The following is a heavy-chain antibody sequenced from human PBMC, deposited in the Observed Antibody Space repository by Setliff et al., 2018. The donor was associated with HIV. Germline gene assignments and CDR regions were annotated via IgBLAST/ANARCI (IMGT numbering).Heavy chain of an antibody. CDR3: TTESVFLDYFFDY. CDR2: IRSKVDGGAA. D-gene: IGHD3-9*01. V-gene: IGHV3-15*05. J-gene: IGHJ4*02. CDR1: GFTFSNAW. Sequence: PGGSLRLSWAASGFTFSNAWMNWVRQAPGKGLEWVGRIRSKVDGGAADYAAPVKGRFTISRDDSKNTLYLQMSSLKTEDTAVYYCTTESVFLDYFFDYWGQGTLVTVSS.